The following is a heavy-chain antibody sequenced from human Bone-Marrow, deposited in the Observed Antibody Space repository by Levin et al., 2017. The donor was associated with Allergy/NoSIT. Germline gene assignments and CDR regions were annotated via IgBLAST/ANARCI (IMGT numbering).Heavy chain of an antibody. CDR1: GYTFTDYY. CDR3: ATNESHSSAHDWFDP. Sequence: KISCQASGYTFTDYYLHWVRQAPGQGLEWMGWINPNTGGTNIAQKFQGRVTMTRDTSITTTYMEMRGMRPDDTAIYYCATNESHSSAHDWFDPWGQGTNVTVSS. J-gene: IGHJ5*02. CDR2: INPNTGGT. D-gene: IGHD6-19*01. V-gene: IGHV1-2*02.